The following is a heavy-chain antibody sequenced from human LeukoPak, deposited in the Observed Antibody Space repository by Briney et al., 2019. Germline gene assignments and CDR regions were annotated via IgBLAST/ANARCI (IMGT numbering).Heavy chain of an antibody. CDR2: INRDGNAK. D-gene: IGHD4-23*01. CDR1: GHTSINYW. Sequence: GGSLRLSRAGSGHTSINYWMTWVRHVPGKGLECVANINRDGNAKYYLPSVRGRFTISKDDAKDSLYLQMDSLRPEDTAIYYCARVEYSGNGNLYWGQGTLVTVSS. V-gene: IGHV3-7*01. CDR3: ARVEYSGNGNLY. J-gene: IGHJ4*02.